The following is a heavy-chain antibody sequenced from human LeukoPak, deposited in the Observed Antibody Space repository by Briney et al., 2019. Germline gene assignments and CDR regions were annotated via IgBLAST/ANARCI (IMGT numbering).Heavy chain of an antibody. CDR3: ARGGVAAAGTYFQH. J-gene: IGHJ1*01. V-gene: IGHV1-69*02. CDR2: IIPILGIA. D-gene: IGHD6-13*01. CDR1: GGTFSSYT. Sequence: ASVKVSCKASGGTFSSYTISWVRQAPGQGLEWMGRIIPILGIANYAQKFQGRVTITADESTSTAYMELSSLRSEYTAVYYCARGGVAAAGTYFQHWGQGTLVTVSS.